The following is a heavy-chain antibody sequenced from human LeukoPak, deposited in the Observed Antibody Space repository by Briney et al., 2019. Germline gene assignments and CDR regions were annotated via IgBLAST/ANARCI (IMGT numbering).Heavy chain of an antibody. CDR1: GGTLSSYS. J-gene: IGHJ4*02. D-gene: IGHD6-19*01. V-gene: IGHV1-18*01. Sequence: ASVKVSCKASGGTLSSYSINRVRQAPGQGLEWMGWISAYNNNTNYAQKLQGRVTMTTDTSTSTAYMELTSLRSDDTAVYYCARGFPSGKQWLTNWGQGTLVTVSS. CDR3: ARGFPSGKQWLTN. CDR2: ISAYNNNT.